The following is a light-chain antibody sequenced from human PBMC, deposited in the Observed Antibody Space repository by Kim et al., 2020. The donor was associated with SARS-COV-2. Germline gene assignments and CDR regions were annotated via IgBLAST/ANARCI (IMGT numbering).Light chain of an antibody. V-gene: IGLV3-21*04. CDR3: QVWDSSSDHWV. CDR2: YDS. CDR1: NIGSKS. J-gene: IGLJ3*02. Sequence: SYELTQPPSVSVAPGKTARITCGGNNIGSKSVHWYQQKPGQAPVLVIYYDSDRPSGIPERFSGSNSGNTATLTISRVEAGDKADYYCQVWDSSSDHWVFG.